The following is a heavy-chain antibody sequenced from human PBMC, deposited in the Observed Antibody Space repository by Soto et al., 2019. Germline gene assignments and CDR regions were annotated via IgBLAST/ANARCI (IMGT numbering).Heavy chain of an antibody. Sequence: PGGSLRLSCAASGFTFDDYAMHWVRQAPGKGLEWVSGISWNSGSIGYADSVKGRFTISRDNAKNSLYLQMNSLRAEDTALYYCARGRLATSWFDPWGQGTLVTVSS. J-gene: IGHJ5*02. D-gene: IGHD3-9*01. CDR1: GFTFDDYA. V-gene: IGHV3-9*01. CDR3: ARGRLATSWFDP. CDR2: ISWNSGSI.